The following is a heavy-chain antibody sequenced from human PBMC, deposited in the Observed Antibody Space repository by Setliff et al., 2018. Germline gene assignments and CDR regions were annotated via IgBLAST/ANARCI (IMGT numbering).Heavy chain of an antibody. CDR3: ATNSGGNTIDAFDI. J-gene: IGHJ3*02. Sequence: ASVKVSCKVSGYTLTELSMHWVRQAPGKGLEWMGGFDPEDGETIYAQKFQGRVTMTEDKSTDTAYMELSSLRSEDTAVYYCATNSGGNTIDAFDIWGQGTMVTVSS. CDR2: FDPEDGET. CDR1: GYTLTELS. V-gene: IGHV1-24*01. D-gene: IGHD2-15*01.